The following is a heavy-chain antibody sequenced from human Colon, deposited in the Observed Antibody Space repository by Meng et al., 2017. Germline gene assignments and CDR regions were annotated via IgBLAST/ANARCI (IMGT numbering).Heavy chain of an antibody. V-gene: IGHV4-4*02. CDR2: INRHGNT. CDR3: ARENEGIGFTPAGQ. D-gene: IGHD2-21*01. J-gene: IGHJ1*01. Sequence: LQRPGPGLWKPSGTRSLTCDVSGDSVSSYNWWTWVRQPPGKGLEWIGEINRHGNTNYNPSLKSQVTMSLDKSKNQLFLNLGSVSAEDTAVYYCARENEGIGFTPAGQWGQGTLVTVSS. CDR1: GDSVSSYNW.